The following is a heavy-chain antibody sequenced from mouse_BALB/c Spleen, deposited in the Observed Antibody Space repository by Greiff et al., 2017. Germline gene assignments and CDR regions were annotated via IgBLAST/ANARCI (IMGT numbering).Heavy chain of an antibody. J-gene: IGHJ3*01. V-gene: IGHV5-9-4*01. D-gene: IGHD1-1*01. Sequence: DVKLVESGGGLVKPGGSLKLSCAASGFTFSSYAMSWVRQSPEKRLEWVAEISSGGSYTYYPDTVTGRFTISRDNAKNTLYLEMSSLRSEDTAMYYCAFYYYGSSPFAYWGQGTLVTVSA. CDR2: ISSGGSYT. CDR1: GFTFSSYA. CDR3: AFYYYGSSPFAY.